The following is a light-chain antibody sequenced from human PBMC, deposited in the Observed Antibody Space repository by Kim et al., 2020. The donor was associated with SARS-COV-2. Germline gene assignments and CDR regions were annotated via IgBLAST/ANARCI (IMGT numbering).Light chain of an antibody. V-gene: IGKV3-11*01. CDR1: QSVATY. CDR2: GAS. J-gene: IGKJ5*01. Sequence: PGARATLSCRPTQSVATYLARYQDKPGHATRRLIYGASKRATGIPARFRGSGSGTDFTLTIGTLEPEDSAVYYCQQRGTFGQGTRLEIK. CDR3: QQRGT.